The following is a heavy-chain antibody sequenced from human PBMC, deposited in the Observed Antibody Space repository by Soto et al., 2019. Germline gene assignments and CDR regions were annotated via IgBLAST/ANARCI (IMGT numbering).Heavy chain of an antibody. D-gene: IGHD6-6*01. CDR3: ARDGDVAARSYYYYYYGMDV. V-gene: IGHV1-69*06. Sequence: SVKVSCKASGCTFSSYAISCVRQAPGQGLEWMGGIIPIFGTANYAQKFQGRVTITADKSTSTAYMELSSLRSEDTAVYYCARDGDVAARSYYYYYYGMDVWGQGTTVTVS. CDR1: GCTFSSYA. CDR2: IIPIFGTA. J-gene: IGHJ6*02.